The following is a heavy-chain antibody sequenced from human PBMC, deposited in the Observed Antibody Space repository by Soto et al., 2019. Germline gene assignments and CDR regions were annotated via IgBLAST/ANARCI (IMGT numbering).Heavy chain of an antibody. CDR1: GGSISSSNW. V-gene: IGHV4-4*02. CDR2: IYHSGST. Sequence: SETLSLTCAVSGGSISSSNWWSWVRQPPGKGLEWIGEIYHSGSTNYNPSLKSRVSISVDKSKNQFSLKLSSVTAADTAVYYCASGIRFLEWLSDAFDIWGQGTMVTVSS. D-gene: IGHD3-3*01. CDR3: ASGIRFLEWLSDAFDI. J-gene: IGHJ3*02.